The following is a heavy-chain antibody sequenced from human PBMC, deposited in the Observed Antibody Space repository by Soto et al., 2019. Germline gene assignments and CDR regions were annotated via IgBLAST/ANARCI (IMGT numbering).Heavy chain of an antibody. Sequence: ASVKVSCKASGYSFTTYGISWGRQAPGQGREGMGWISAYNGNTNYAQKFKGRVTMTTDTSTSTVYMELRSLTSEDPAVYYCARDVQVGNHVRFVVVIAIFDYWGQGTLVTVSS. V-gene: IGHV1-18*01. CDR3: ARDVQVGNHVRFVVVIAIFDY. J-gene: IGHJ4*02. CDR2: ISAYNGNT. CDR1: GYSFTTYG. D-gene: IGHD2-21*01.